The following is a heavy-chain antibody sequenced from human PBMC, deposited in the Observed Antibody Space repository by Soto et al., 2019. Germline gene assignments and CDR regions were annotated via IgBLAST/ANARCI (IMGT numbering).Heavy chain of an antibody. V-gene: IGHV3-33*01. Sequence: QVQLVESGGGVVERGRSLTLSCAASGFTFSNYGMHWVRQAPGKGLEWVAVILNDGSNRYHADSVKDRFTISRDNSKNTLYLQMNSLRAEDTAVYYCARDDEYSGNGMDVWGQGTTVTVS. CDR1: GFTFSNYG. D-gene: IGHD3-10*01. J-gene: IGHJ6*02. CDR3: ARDDEYSGNGMDV. CDR2: ILNDGSNR.